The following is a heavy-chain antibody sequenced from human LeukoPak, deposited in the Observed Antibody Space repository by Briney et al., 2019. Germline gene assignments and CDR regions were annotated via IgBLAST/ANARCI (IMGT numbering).Heavy chain of an antibody. V-gene: IGHV3-30*02. CDR2: MWSDGSDK. J-gene: IGHJ4*02. D-gene: IGHD1-26*01. Sequence: GGSLRLSCAASGFTFSSSAMHWVRQAPGKGLEWVAFMWSDGSDKYYADSVRGRFTISRDNSKNTLYLQMNSLRADDTAVYYCAKAAVGGTWSDYWGQGTLVTVSS. CDR1: GFTFSSSA. CDR3: AKAAVGGTWSDY.